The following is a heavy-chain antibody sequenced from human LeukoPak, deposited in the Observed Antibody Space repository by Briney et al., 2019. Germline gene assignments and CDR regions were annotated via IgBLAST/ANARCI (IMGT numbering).Heavy chain of an antibody. V-gene: IGHV4-59*01. D-gene: IGHD3-3*01. CDR3: ARERLSPREEYYDFWSGPRSDAFDI. CDR1: GGSISSYY. Sequence: PSETLSLTCTVSGGSISSYYWSWIRQPPGKGLEWIGYIYYSGSTNYNPSLKSRVTISVDTSKNQFSLKLSSVTAADTAVYYCARERLSPREEYYDFWSGPRSDAFDIWGQGTMVTVSS. CDR2: IYYSGST. J-gene: IGHJ3*02.